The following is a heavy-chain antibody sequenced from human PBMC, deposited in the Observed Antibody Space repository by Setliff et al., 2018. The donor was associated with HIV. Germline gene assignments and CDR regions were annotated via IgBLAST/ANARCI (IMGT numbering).Heavy chain of an antibody. CDR1: NGSFSGYY. Sequence: PSETLSLTCAVYNGSFSGYYWTWIRQPPGKGLEWIGEINHSGSTNYSPSLKSRVTISLDKSKNQFSLKLTSVNAADTAVYYCARGDGEASFDIWGHGTMVTVSS. D-gene: IGHD3-10*01. CDR3: ARGDGEASFDI. CDR2: INHSGST. V-gene: IGHV4-34*01. J-gene: IGHJ3*02.